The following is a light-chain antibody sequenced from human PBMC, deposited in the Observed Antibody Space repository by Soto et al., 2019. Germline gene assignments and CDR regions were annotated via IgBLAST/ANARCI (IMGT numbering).Light chain of an antibody. CDR1: KLGDKY. V-gene: IGLV3-1*01. CDR3: QAWDSSTACEV. Sequence: ELTQPPSVSVSPGQTASITCSGDKLGDKYACWYQQKPGQSPVLVIYQDSKRPSGIPERFSGSNSGNTATLTISGTQAMDEADYYCQAWDSSTACEVFGTGTRSPS. J-gene: IGLJ1*01. CDR2: QDS.